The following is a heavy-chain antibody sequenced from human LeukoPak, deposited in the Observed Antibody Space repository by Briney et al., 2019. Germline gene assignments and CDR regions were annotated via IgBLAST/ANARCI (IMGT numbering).Heavy chain of an antibody. J-gene: IGHJ5*02. CDR2: IWYDGSNK. Sequence: PGGSLRLSCAASGFTFSSYGMHWVRQAPGKGLEWVAVIWYDGSNKYYADSVKGRFTISRDNSKNTLYLQMNSLRAEDTAVYYCARFASSGPPYSWFDPWGQGTLVTVSS. V-gene: IGHV3-33*01. CDR1: GFTFSSYG. D-gene: IGHD3-22*01. CDR3: ARFASSGPPYSWFDP.